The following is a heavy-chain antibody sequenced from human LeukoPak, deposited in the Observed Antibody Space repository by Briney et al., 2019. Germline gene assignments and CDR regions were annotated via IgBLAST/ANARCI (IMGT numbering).Heavy chain of an antibody. CDR2: IGGSSDNT. CDR3: GKGGTSSRTNL. CDR1: GFIFSNYP. J-gene: IGHJ6*04. D-gene: IGHD2-2*01. Sequence: GGSLRLSCAASGFIFSNYPMTWVRQAPGKGLKCVSSIGGSSDNTYYEDCVKGRFTISRDNSKNTLFLQMNSLRAEDTGLYYCGKGGTSSRTNLWGNGTTDIVSS. V-gene: IGHV3-23*01.